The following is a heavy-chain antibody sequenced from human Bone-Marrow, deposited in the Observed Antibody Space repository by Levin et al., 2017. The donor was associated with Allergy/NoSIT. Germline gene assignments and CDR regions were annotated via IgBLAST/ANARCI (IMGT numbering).Heavy chain of an antibody. CDR3: ARPAVAGTEGSFDI. J-gene: IGHJ3*02. V-gene: IGHV3-11*03. D-gene: IGHD6-19*01. CDR1: GFSFSDYY. Sequence: GESLKISCAAAGFSFSDYYMTWIRQAPGKGLEWVSSISDTNTYTDYADSVKGRFTISRDNAKNSMFLQMNYLRAEDTAVYYCARPAVAGTEGSFDIWGQGTMVTVSS. CDR2: ISDTNTYT.